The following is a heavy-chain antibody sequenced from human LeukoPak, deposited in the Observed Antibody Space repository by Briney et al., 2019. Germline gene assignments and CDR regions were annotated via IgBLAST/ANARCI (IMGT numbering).Heavy chain of an antibody. D-gene: IGHD6-19*01. Sequence: GGSLRLSCAASGFAVSDYYMIWVRQAPGKGLEWLSYISSRDDVIYYADSVKGRFTISLDHAKNSLNLQLDSLRAEDTATYYCARETSTAKQWQKRPRGCWFDPWGQGTLVTVSS. V-gene: IGHV3-11*01. CDR2: ISSRDDVI. CDR1: GFAVSDYY. J-gene: IGHJ5*02. CDR3: ARETSTAKQWQKRPRGCWFDP.